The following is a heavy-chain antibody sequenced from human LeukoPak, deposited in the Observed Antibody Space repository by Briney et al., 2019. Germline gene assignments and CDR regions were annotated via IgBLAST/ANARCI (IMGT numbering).Heavy chain of an antibody. D-gene: IGHD5-18*01. CDR1: GGTFSSYA. CDR2: IIPILGTA. Sequence: SVKVSCKASGGTFSSYAISWVRQAPGQGLEWMGGIIPILGTANNAQKFQGRVMITTDESTSTAYMELSSLRSEDTAVYYCARGQGYNYAPFDYWGQGTLVTVSS. J-gene: IGHJ4*02. CDR3: ARGQGYNYAPFDY. V-gene: IGHV1-69*05.